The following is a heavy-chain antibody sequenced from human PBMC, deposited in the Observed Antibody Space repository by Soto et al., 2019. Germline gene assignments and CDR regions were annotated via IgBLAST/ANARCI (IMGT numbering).Heavy chain of an antibody. J-gene: IGHJ4*02. CDR1: GGTFSNYA. D-gene: IGHD1-26*01. V-gene: IGHV1-69*01. CDR2: IIPVTGKE. Sequence: QVQLVQSGAEVKKPGSSVKVSCKPSGGTFSNYAITWVRQAPGQGLEWMGGIIPVTGKEKSAQRLQGRGQITAKESTNTDYMELRSLRSEDTAVYYCGRGRVLVGAMGYFDSWAQGPLVTVSS. CDR3: GRGRVLVGAMGYFDS.